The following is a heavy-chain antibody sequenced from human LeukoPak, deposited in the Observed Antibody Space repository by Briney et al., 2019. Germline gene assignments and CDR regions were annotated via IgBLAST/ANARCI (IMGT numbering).Heavy chain of an antibody. J-gene: IGHJ4*02. V-gene: IGHV3-30*04. CDR3: ARDGGDGFVYYFDY. Sequence: GGSLRLSCAASGFTFSSYAMHWVRQAPGKGLEWVAVISYDGSSKYYADSVKGRFTISRDNSKNTLYLQMNSLRAEDTAVYYCARDGGDGFVYYFDYWGQGTLVTVSS. D-gene: IGHD5-24*01. CDR1: GFTFSSYA. CDR2: ISYDGSSK.